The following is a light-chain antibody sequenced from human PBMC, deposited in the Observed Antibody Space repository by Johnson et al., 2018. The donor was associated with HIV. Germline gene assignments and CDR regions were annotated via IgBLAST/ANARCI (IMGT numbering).Light chain of an antibody. Sequence: QSVLTQPPSVSAAPGQKVTISCSGSSSNIGNNYVSWYQQLPETAPKLLIYENNKRPSGIPDRFSGSKSGTSATLGITGLQTGDAADYYCGTWDSSLSSYVFGTGTKVTVL. CDR2: ENN. V-gene: IGLV1-51*02. CDR1: SSNIGNNY. CDR3: GTWDSSLSSYV. J-gene: IGLJ1*01.